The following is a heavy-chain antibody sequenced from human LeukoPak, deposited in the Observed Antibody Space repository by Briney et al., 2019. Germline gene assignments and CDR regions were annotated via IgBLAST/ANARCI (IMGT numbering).Heavy chain of an antibody. CDR1: GGSFSSSTYF. V-gene: IGHV4-39*01. J-gene: IGHJ4*02. Sequence: SETLSLTCTVSGGSFSSSTYFWGWARQPPGKGLEWIGSMSYSGSTYYNPSLGGRGTISVDTSGNQFSLKLSSVTAADTAVYYCARHGLASITLDWGRGTLVT. D-gene: IGHD6-19*01. CDR2: MSYSGST. CDR3: ARHGLASITLD.